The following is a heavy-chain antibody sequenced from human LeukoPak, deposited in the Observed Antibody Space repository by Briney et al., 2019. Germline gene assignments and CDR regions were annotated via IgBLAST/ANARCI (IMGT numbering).Heavy chain of an antibody. J-gene: IGHJ3*02. V-gene: IGHV3-7*01. D-gene: IGHD3-22*01. CDR3: ARAGDSSGYYYLGIFDAFDI. CDR1: GFTFSSYW. CDR2: IKQDGSEK. Sequence: GGSLRLSCAASGFTFSSYWMSWVRQAPGKGLEWVANIKQDGSEKYYVDSVKGRFTISRDNAKNSLYLQMNSLRAEDTAVYYCARAGDSSGYYYLGIFDAFDIWGQGTMVTVSS.